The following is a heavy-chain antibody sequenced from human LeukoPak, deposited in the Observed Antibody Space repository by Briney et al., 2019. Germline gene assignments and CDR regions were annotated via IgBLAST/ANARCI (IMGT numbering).Heavy chain of an antibody. CDR2: IYYSGST. CDR3: TRSTNLEAFDI. CDR1: GVSISTYY. Sequence: SETLSLTCTVSGVSISTYYWSWIRQPPGKGLEWIGYIYYSGSTNYNPSLKSRVTISVDTSKNQCSLKLSSVTTADTAVYYCTRSTNLEAFDIWGQGTMVTVSS. D-gene: IGHD2-8*01. V-gene: IGHV4-59*01. J-gene: IGHJ3*02.